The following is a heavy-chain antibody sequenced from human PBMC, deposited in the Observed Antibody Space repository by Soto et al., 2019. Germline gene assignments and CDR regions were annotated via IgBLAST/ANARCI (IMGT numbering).Heavy chain of an antibody. CDR3: VLGWNYFYFDY. CDR1: GFTFRTYT. CDR2: IRGFSPYT. Sequence: GGSLRLSCISSGFTFRTYTMNWVRQAPGKGLEWVSGIRGFSPYTFYAESVKGRFTISRDNAKNSLYLQMNSLRAEDTAVYYCVLGWNYFYFDYWGQGTLVTVSS. V-gene: IGHV3-21*01. J-gene: IGHJ4*02. D-gene: IGHD1-7*01.